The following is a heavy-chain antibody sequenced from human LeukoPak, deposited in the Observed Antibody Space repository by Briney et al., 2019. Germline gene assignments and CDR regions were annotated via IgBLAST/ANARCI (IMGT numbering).Heavy chain of an antibody. CDR2: IYHSWST. CDR3: ARNWYCSSTSCFRAGWFDP. V-gene: IGHV4-38-2*01. D-gene: IGHD2-2*01. CDR1: GYSISSGYY. Sequence: TSETLSLTCAVSGYSISSGYYWGWIRQPPGKGLEWIGSIYHSWSTYYNPSLKSRVTISVDTSKNQFSLKLSSVTAADTAVYYCARNWYCSSTSCFRAGWFDPWGQGTLVTVSS. J-gene: IGHJ5*02.